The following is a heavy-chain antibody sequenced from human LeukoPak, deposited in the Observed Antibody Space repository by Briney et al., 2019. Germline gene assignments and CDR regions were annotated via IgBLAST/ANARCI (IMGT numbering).Heavy chain of an antibody. J-gene: IGHJ3*02. Sequence: SETLSLTCTVSGGSISSYYWSWIRQPAGKGLEWIGRIYTSGSTNYNPSLKSRVTMSVDTSKNHFSLKLSSVTASDTAVYYCAREIIVGATDAFDIWGQGTMVTVSS. CDR3: AREIIVGATDAFDI. CDR1: GGSISSYY. CDR2: IYTSGST. V-gene: IGHV4-4*07. D-gene: IGHD1-26*01.